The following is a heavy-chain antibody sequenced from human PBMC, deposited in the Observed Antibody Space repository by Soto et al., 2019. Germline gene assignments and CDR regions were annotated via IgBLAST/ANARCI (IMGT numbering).Heavy chain of an antibody. V-gene: IGHV3-74*01. CDR2: INSDGSST. CDR3: AREGSYDFWSGLNPYYYYYGMDV. CDR1: GFTFSSYW. J-gene: IGHJ6*02. Sequence: GGSLRLSCAASGFTFSSYWMHWVRQAPGKGLVWVSRINSDGSSTSYADSVKGRFTISRDNAKNTLYLQMNSLRAEDTAVYYCAREGSYDFWSGLNPYYYYYGMDVWGQGTTVTVS. D-gene: IGHD3-3*01.